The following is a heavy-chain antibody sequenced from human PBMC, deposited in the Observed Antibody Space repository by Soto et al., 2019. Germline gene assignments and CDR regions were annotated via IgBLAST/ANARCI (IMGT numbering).Heavy chain of an antibody. V-gene: IGHV6-1*01. Sequence: QVQVQQPGPGLVKPSQTLSLTCAISGDSVSSNRAAWNWIRQSPSRGLEWRGRTYYRPKWYHDYAMSGESRISITPDTFKNQFSLQLNSMTPEDTAVYYCARDFTGLAPWGQGTLVTVSS. CDR2: TYYRPKWYH. J-gene: IGHJ5*02. CDR1: GDSVSSNRAA. CDR3: ARDFTGLAP. D-gene: IGHD3-9*01.